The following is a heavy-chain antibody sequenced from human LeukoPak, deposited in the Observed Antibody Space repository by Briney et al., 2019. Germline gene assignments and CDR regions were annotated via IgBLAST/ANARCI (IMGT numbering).Heavy chain of an antibody. V-gene: IGHV4-34*01. D-gene: IGHD3-10*01. CDR3: ARERGGSTYYYGSGSYRYYYYYGMDV. Sequence: SSQSLSLTCAVYGGSSRGYSWSGIRQPPAKGQEWIGEINHSGSTPSNPSLTSRDTISVDTSKNQCSLKLSAVTAADTAVYYCARERGGSTYYYGSGSYRYYYYYGMDVWGQGTTVTVSS. CDR1: GGSSRGYS. J-gene: IGHJ6*02. CDR2: INHSGST.